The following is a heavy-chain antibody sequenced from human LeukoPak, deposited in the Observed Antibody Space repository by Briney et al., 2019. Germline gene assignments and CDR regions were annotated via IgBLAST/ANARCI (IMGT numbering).Heavy chain of an antibody. CDR1: GGSISSGGYY. CDR2: IYYSGST. Sequence: SQTLSLTCTVFGGSISSGGYYRSWIRQHPGKGLEWIGYIYYSGSTYYNPSLKSRVTISVDTSKNQFSLKLSSVTAADTAVYYCARDTIFGVGTDYWGQGTLVTVSS. D-gene: IGHD3-3*01. CDR3: ARDTIFGVGTDY. J-gene: IGHJ4*02. V-gene: IGHV4-31*03.